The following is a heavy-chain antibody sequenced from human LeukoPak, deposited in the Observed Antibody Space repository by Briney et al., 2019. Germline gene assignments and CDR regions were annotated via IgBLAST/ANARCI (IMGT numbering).Heavy chain of an antibody. V-gene: IGHV3-21*01. CDR3: ARGHDYGIY. CDR1: GFTFSNYS. Sequence: PGGSLRLSCAASGFTFSNYSMNWVRQAPRKGLEWVSFISSSGSYTYYADSVKGRFTISRDNAKNSLYLRMNSLRAEDTAMYYCARGHDYGIYWGQGTLVTVSS. CDR2: ISSSGSYT. J-gene: IGHJ4*02. D-gene: IGHD3-10*01.